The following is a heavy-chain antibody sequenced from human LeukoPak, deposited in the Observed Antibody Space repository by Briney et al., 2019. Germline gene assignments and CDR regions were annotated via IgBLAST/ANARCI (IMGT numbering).Heavy chain of an antibody. CDR2: ISSSSSYI. CDR3: VSLRIVGASDDY. D-gene: IGHD1-26*01. CDR1: GFTFSSYS. J-gene: IGHJ4*02. Sequence: PGGSLRLSCAASGFTFSSYSMNWVRQAPGKGLEWVSSISSSSSYIYYADSVKGRFTISRDNAKNSLYLQMNSLRAEDTAVYYCVSLRIVGASDDYWGQGTLVTVSS. V-gene: IGHV3-21*01.